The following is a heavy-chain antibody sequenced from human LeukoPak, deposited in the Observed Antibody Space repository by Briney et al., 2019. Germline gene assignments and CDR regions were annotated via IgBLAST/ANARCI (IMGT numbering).Heavy chain of an antibody. D-gene: IGHD3-22*01. CDR2: ISSSSSYI. CDR3: ARLYYYDSSGYCLDY. Sequence: GGSLRLSCAASGFTFSSYSMNWVRQAPGKGLEWVSSISSSSSYIYYADSVKGRFTISRDNAKNSLYLQMNSLRAEDTAVNYCARLYYYDSSGYCLDYWGQGTLVTVSS. V-gene: IGHV3-21*01. J-gene: IGHJ4*02. CDR1: GFTFSSYS.